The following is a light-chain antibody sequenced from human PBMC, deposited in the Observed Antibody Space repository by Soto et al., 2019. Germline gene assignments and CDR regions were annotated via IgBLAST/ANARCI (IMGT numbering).Light chain of an antibody. CDR3: QQYNSYPYT. Sequence: DIQMTQSPSTLSASVGDRVTITCRASQSIRSWLAWYQQNPGKAPKLLIDKASSLESGVPSRFSGSGSGTEFTLTNSSLQPDDFANYYCQQYNSYPYTLGQGTKLEI. V-gene: IGKV1-5*03. CDR1: QSIRSW. J-gene: IGKJ2*01. CDR2: KAS.